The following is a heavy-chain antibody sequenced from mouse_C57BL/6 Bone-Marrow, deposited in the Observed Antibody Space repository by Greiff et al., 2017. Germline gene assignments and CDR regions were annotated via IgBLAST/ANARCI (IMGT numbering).Heavy chain of an antibody. CDR3: ARPYYSNYWYFDV. Sequence: QVQLQHPGAELVKPGASVKMSCKASGYTFPSYWITWVKKRPGQGLEWIGDIYPVSGSTNYNEKFKSKATLTVDTSSSTAYMQLSSLTSEDSAVYYCARPYYSNYWYFDVWGTGTTVTVSS. V-gene: IGHV1-55*01. CDR2: IYPVSGST. J-gene: IGHJ1*03. CDR1: GYTFPSYW. D-gene: IGHD2-5*01.